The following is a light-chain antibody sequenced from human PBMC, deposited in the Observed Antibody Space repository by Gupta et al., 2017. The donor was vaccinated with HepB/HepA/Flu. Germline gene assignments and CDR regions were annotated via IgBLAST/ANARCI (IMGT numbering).Light chain of an antibody. CDR3: HQYGSSPDT. CDR2: DAS. Sequence: EIVLTQSPGTLSLSPGERATLSCTASQSVNGNYLAWYQQKAGQAPRLLIYDASNRATGIPGRFSGSGSGADFILTISRLEPEDFAVYYCHQYGSSPDTFGQGTKLEIK. J-gene: IGKJ2*01. CDR1: QSVNGNY. V-gene: IGKV3-20*01.